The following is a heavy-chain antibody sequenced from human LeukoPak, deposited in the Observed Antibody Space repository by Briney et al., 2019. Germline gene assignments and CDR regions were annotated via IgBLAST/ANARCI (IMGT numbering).Heavy chain of an antibody. Sequence: ASVKVPCKASGYTFTSYGISWVRQAPGQGLEWMGWISPYTGNTNYAQKFQGRVIVTTDTSTSTAYMELRSLRSDDTAVYYCATCHCTNGVCYGECEYFQHWGQGTLVTVSS. CDR2: ISPYTGNT. V-gene: IGHV1-18*01. J-gene: IGHJ1*01. D-gene: IGHD2-8*01. CDR1: GYTFTSYG. CDR3: ATCHCTNGVCYGECEYFQH.